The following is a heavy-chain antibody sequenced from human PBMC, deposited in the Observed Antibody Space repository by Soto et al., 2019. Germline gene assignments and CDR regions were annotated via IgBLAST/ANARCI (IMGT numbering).Heavy chain of an antibody. CDR1: GYTFTSKW. Sequence: GESLKISCKASGYTFTSKWIAWVRQMPGKGLEWMAIVYPFDSDTRYSPSFQGQVTISADKSINTAYLQWSSLRASDTAIYYCARPDSNGWYDYRGQGTPVTVSS. D-gene: IGHD6-19*01. J-gene: IGHJ4*02. CDR2: VYPFDSDT. CDR3: ARPDSNGWYDY. V-gene: IGHV5-51*01.